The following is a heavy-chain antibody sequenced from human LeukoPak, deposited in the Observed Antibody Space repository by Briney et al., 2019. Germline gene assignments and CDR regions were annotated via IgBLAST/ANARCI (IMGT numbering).Heavy chain of an antibody. CDR2: ISAYNGNT. V-gene: IGHV1-18*01. CDR3: ARKGIKGIAAAAPQNWFDP. J-gene: IGHJ5*02. CDR1: GYTFTSYG. Sequence: GASVKVSCKASGYTFTSYGISWVRQAPGQGLEWMGWISAYNGNTNYAQKLLGRVTMTTDTSTSTAYMELRSLRSDDTAVYYCARKGIKGIAAAAPQNWFDPWGQGTLVTVSS. D-gene: IGHD6-13*01.